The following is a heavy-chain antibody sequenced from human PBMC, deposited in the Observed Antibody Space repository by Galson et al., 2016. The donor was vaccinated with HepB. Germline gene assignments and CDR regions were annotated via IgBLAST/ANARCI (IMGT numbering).Heavy chain of an antibody. CDR1: GGSIISNGYY. Sequence: SETLSLTCTVSGGSIISNGYYWGWVRQPPGKGLEWIGSIYYIGTTYYNPSLKSRVTMSVDTSTNQFSLKLASVTAADTAVYYCARRNVAPFDFWGQGTLVTVSS. V-gene: IGHV4-39*01. D-gene: IGHD2-8*01. CDR3: ARRNVAPFDF. CDR2: IYYIGTT. J-gene: IGHJ4*02.